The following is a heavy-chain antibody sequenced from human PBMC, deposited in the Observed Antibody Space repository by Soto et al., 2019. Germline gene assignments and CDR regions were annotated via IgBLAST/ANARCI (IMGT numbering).Heavy chain of an antibody. CDR3: ASYDYDFWSGYYKVDYYYYGMDV. J-gene: IGHJ6*02. CDR2: IIPIFGTA. D-gene: IGHD3-3*01. CDR1: GGTFSSYA. Sequence: SVKVSCKASGGTFSSYAISWVRQAPGQGLEWMGGIIPIFGTANYAQKFQGRVTITADESTGTAYMELSSLRSEDTAVYYCASYDYDFWSGYYKVDYYYYGMDVWGQGTTVTVSS. V-gene: IGHV1-69*13.